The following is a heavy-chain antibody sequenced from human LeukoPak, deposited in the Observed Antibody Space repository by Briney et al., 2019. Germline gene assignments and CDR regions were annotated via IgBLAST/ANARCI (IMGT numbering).Heavy chain of an antibody. CDR2: IYHSGST. D-gene: IGHD1-26*01. CDR3: AREGGIVGATEGDDY. CDR1: GYSISSGYY. V-gene: IGHV4-38-2*02. J-gene: IGHJ4*02. Sequence: PSETLSLTCAVSGYSISSGYYWGWIRQPPGKGLEWIGSIYHSGSTYYNPSLKSRVTISVDTSKNQFSLKLSSVTAADTAVYYCAREGGIVGATEGDDYWGQGTLVTVSS.